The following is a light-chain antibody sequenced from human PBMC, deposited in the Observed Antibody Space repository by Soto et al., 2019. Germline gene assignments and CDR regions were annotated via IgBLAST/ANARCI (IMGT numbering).Light chain of an antibody. Sequence: QAVVTQEPSLTVSPGGTVTLTCASSTGAVTNTNYPNWFQQKPGQAPKSLIHSTSMKHSWPPARFSGFLIGGKAALTLSTVRPEDEAEYYCLLCSGNTDVFGGGTKLTVL. J-gene: IGLJ3*02. CDR2: STS. CDR1: TGAVTNTNY. CDR3: LLCSGNTDV. V-gene: IGLV7-43*01.